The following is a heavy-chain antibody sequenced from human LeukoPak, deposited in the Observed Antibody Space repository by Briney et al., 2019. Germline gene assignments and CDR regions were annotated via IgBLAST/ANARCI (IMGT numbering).Heavy chain of an antibody. CDR2: IWYDGSNK. CDR3: AKDIEVVGYSEVAFDY. V-gene: IGHV3-33*03. J-gene: IGHJ4*02. D-gene: IGHD2-21*01. Sequence: PGRSLRLSCAASGFTFSSYGMHWVRQAPGKGLEWVAVIWYDGSNKYYADSVKGRFTISRDNAKNSLYLQMNSLRAEDTALYYCAKDIEVVGYSEVAFDYWGRGTLVTVSS. CDR1: GFTFSSYG.